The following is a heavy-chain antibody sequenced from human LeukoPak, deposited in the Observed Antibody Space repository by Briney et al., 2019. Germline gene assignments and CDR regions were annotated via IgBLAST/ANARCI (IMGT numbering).Heavy chain of an antibody. CDR2: IYHSGST. CDR1: GYSISSGYY. D-gene: IGHD5-12*01. V-gene: IGHV4-38-2*02. CDR3: ARSSGGYYYYYYYMDV. Sequence: PSETLSLTCTVSGYSISSGYYWGWIRQPPGKGLEWIGNIYHSGSTYYNPSLKSRVTISVDTSKNQFSLKLSSVTAADTAVYYCARSSGGYYYYYYYMDVWGKGTTVTVSS. J-gene: IGHJ6*03.